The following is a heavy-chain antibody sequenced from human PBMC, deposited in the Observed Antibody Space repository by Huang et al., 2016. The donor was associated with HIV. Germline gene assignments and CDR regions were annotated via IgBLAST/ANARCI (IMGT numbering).Heavy chain of an antibody. D-gene: IGHD2-2*01. V-gene: IGHV3-15*01. CDR1: GFTFSNAW. CDR2: IKSKTDGGTT. CDR3: SSGSTSSPDYYYYYGMEV. Sequence: EVQLVESGGGLVKPGGSLRLSCAASGFTFSNAWMSWVRQASGKGLGWVVRIKSKTDGGTTDYAAPWKGRFTISRDDSKKTLYLKMNSLKSEDTAVYYCSSGSTSSPDYYYYYGMEVWGQGTTVTVSS. J-gene: IGHJ6*02.